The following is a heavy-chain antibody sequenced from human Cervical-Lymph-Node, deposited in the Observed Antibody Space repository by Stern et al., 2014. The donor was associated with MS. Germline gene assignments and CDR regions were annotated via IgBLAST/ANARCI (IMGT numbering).Heavy chain of an antibody. CDR2: ISSSSSYI. J-gene: IGHJ4*02. D-gene: IGHD2-2*01. V-gene: IGHV3-21*01. Sequence: VQLVESGGGLVKPGGSLRLSCAASGFTFSSYSMNWVRQAPGKGLEWVSSISSSSSYIYYADSVKGRFTISRDNAKNSLYLQMNSLRAEDTAVYYCARDHPKYCTSCFDYWGQGTLVTVSS. CDR1: GFTFSSYS. CDR3: ARDHPKYCTSCFDY.